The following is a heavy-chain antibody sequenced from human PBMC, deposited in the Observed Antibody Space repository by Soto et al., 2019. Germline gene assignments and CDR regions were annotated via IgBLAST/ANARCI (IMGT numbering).Heavy chain of an antibody. V-gene: IGHV4-31*03. D-gene: IGHD2-15*01. CDR1: GSSISSGSYY. Sequence: SETLSLTCTVSGSSISSGSYYWSWIRQHPGKGLEWIGYIYHSGSTYYNPSLKSRATISLDTSKNQFSLKLSSVTAADTAVYYCARDYMAVVDWGQGTLVTVSS. J-gene: IGHJ4*02. CDR3: ARDYMAVVD. CDR2: IYHSGST.